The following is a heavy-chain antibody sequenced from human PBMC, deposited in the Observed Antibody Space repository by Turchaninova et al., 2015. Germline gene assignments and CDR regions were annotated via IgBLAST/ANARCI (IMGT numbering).Heavy chain of an antibody. J-gene: IGHJ4*02. CDR1: CFPISRCNSY. Sequence: QLQLQESGPGLVKPSETLSLTCTVSCFPISRCNSYWGWIRQPPGKGLEWIGSIFYSGSTYYNPSLESRLTISVDTSKNQFSLKLSSVTAADTAVYYCAGAFEYWGQGTLVTVSS. V-gene: IGHV4-39*01. CDR3: AGAFEY. CDR2: IFYSGST.